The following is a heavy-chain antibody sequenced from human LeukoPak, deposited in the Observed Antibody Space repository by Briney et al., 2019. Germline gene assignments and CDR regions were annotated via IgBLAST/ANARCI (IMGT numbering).Heavy chain of an antibody. J-gene: IGHJ4*02. V-gene: IGHV3-66*02. CDR3: AREKGYYFDY. CDR1: GFTVSSNY. Sequence: GVSLRLSCAASGFTVSSNYMSWVRQSPGKGLEWVSVIYSGGSTYYADSVKGRFIISRDNSKNTLYLQMNSLRAEDTAVYYCAREKGYYFDYWGKGTLVTVSS. CDR2: IYSGGST.